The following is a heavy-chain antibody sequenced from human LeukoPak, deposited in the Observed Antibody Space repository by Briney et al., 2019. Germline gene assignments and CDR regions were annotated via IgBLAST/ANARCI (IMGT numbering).Heavy chain of an antibody. CDR1: GFTFSSNA. J-gene: IGHJ4*02. D-gene: IGHD6-13*01. CDR3: AKHQYSSGWYLNY. Sequence: GGSLRPSCAASGFTFSSNAMSWVRQAPGKGLEWVSAISGSDDNTYYADSVKGRFTISRDNSKNTLYLEMNSLRAEDPAVYYCAKHQYSSGWYLNYWGQGTLVTASS. CDR2: ISGSDDNT. V-gene: IGHV3-23*01.